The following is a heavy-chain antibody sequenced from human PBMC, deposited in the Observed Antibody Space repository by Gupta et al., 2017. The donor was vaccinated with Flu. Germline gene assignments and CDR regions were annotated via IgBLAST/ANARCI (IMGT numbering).Heavy chain of an antibody. J-gene: IGHJ4*02. V-gene: IGHV1-58*01. CDR2: IVVGSGNT. D-gene: IGHD3-10*01. CDR3: AADSTHGSGDWNLAY. Sequence: RQARGQRLEWIGWIVVGSGNTNYAQKFQERVTITRDMSTSTAYMELSSLRSEDTAVYYCAADSTHGSGDWNLAYWGQGTLVTVSS.